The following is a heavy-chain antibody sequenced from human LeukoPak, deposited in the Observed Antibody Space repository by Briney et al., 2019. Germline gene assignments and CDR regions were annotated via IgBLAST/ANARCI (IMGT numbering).Heavy chain of an antibody. CDR3: ARDGIFGVVNYYFDY. V-gene: IGHV4-61*02. J-gene: IGHJ4*02. CDR2: IYTSGST. CDR1: GGSISSGSYY. D-gene: IGHD3-3*01. Sequence: SETLSLXCTVSGGSISSGSYYWSWIRQPAGKGLEWIGRIYTSGSTNYNPSLKSRVTISVDTSKNQFSLKLSSVTAADTAVYYCARDGIFGVVNYYFDYWGQGTLVTVSS.